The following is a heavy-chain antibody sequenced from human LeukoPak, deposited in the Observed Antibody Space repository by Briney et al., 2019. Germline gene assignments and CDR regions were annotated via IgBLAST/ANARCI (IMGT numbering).Heavy chain of an antibody. Sequence: SGPTLVKPTQTLTLTCTFSGFSLSTSGVGVGWIRQPPGKALEWLALIYWDDDKRYSPSLKSRLTITRDTSKNQVVLKMTNMDPVDTATYYCVHSGVAKLVWFWNLLYVDAFDIWGQGTMVTVSS. CDR1: GFSLSTSGVG. V-gene: IGHV2-5*02. D-gene: IGHD3-10*01. CDR2: IYWDDDK. CDR3: VHSGVAKLVWFWNLLYVDAFDI. J-gene: IGHJ3*02.